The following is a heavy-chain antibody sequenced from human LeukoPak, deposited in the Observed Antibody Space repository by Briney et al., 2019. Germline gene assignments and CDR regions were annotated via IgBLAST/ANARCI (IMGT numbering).Heavy chain of an antibody. J-gene: IGHJ5*02. Sequence: GGSLRLSCAASGFTFSGSAMHWVRQASGKGLDWVGRIRSKANSYATAYAASVKGRFTISRDDSKNTAYLQMNSLKTEDTAVYYCTRGESMGIQLWWEYNWFDPWGQGTLVTVSS. CDR3: TRGESMGIQLWWEYNWFDP. CDR2: IRSKANSYAT. V-gene: IGHV3-73*01. CDR1: GFTFSGSA. D-gene: IGHD5-18*01.